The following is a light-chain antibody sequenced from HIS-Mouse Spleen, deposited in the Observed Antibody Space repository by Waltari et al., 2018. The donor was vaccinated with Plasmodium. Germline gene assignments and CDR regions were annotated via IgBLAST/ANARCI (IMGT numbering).Light chain of an antibody. J-gene: IGKJ3*01. CDR3: QQYNNWSFT. Sequence: EIVMTQSPATLSVSPGERATLSCRASHSVSSNLAWYQQEPGQAPRLLIYGASTRATGIPARFSGSGSGTEFTLTISSLQSEDFAVYYCQQYNNWSFTFGPGTKVDIK. CDR1: HSVSSN. CDR2: GAS. V-gene: IGKV3-15*01.